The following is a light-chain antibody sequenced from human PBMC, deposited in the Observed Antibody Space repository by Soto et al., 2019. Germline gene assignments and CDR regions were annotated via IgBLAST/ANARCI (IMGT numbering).Light chain of an antibody. J-gene: IGKJ5*01. CDR1: QSVNSY. Sequence: IVLTHSPASLSVSPGERATLSCRSSQSVNSYYLAWYQQKPGQAPRLLIYGISKRATDIPDRFSGSGSGTEFTLTISSLQPEDFATYYCQQHGQWPITFGQGTRLDIK. V-gene: IGKV3D-15*01. CDR2: GIS. CDR3: QQHGQWPIT.